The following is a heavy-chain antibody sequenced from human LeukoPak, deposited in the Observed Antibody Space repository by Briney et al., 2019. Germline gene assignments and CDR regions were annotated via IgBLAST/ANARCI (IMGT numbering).Heavy chain of an antibody. CDR3: AKKKVSQNYNWFDP. V-gene: IGHV3-15*01. Sequence: GGSLRLSCVASGFTFTNAWMSWVRQAPGKGLEWVGRIKRKSDGGTTDYAAPVKGRFTISRDDSKTTLYLQMNSLRAEDTAVYYCAKKKVSQNYNWFDPWGQGTLVTVSS. J-gene: IGHJ5*02. CDR1: GFTFTNAW. CDR2: IKRKSDGGTT.